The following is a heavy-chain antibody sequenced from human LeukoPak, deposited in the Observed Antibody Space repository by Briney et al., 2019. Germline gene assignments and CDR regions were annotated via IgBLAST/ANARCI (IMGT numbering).Heavy chain of an antibody. V-gene: IGHV4-39*01. Sequence: SETLSLTCTVSGASISSNTYYWGWIRQPPGKVLEWIGSIYYSGSTYYNPSLKSRVTISVDTSKNPFSLKLSSVTAADTAVYYCATSNCGGDCPDNWFDPWGQGTLVTVSS. J-gene: IGHJ5*02. CDR1: GASISSNTYY. D-gene: IGHD2-21*02. CDR3: ATSNCGGDCPDNWFDP. CDR2: IYYSGST.